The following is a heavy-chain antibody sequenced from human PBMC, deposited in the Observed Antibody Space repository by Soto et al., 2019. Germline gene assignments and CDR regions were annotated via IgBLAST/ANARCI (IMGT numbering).Heavy chain of an antibody. CDR1: GFTFSSYA. J-gene: IGHJ4*02. CDR3: ARGWYDHSSSSYSIQYFDY. D-gene: IGHD6-6*01. Sequence: PGGSLRLSCAASGFTFSSYAMHWVRQAPGKGLEGVAVISYDGSNKYYADYVKGRFTISRDNSKNTLYLQMNSLRAEDMAVYYCARGWYDHSSSSYSIQYFDYWGQGTLVTVSS. CDR2: ISYDGSNK. V-gene: IGHV3-30-3*01.